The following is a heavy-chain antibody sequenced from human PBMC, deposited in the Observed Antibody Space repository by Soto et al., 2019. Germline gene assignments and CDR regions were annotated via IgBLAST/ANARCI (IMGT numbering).Heavy chain of an antibody. J-gene: IGHJ3*02. V-gene: IGHV3-7*01. CDR3: ARAGGNIAARPSDAFDI. CDR2: IKQDGSEK. CDR1: GFTFSSYW. Sequence: EVQLVESGGGLVQPGGSLRLSCAASGFTFSSYWMSWGRQAPGKGLEWVANIKQDGSEKYYVDSVKGRFTISRDNAKNSLYLQMNSLRAEDTAVFYCARAGGNIAARPSDAFDIWGQGTMVTVSS. D-gene: IGHD6-6*01.